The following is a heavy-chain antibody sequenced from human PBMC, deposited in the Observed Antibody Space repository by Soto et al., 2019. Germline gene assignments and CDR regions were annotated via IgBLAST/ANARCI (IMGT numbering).Heavy chain of an antibody. CDR3: ARDVRITIFGVVPYYFDY. Sequence: ASVKVSCKASGYTFTSYGISWVRQAPGQGLEWMGWISAYNGNTNYAQKLQGRVTMTTDTSTSTAYMELRSLRSDDTAVYYCARDVRITIFGVVPYYFDYWGQGTLVTVSS. J-gene: IGHJ4*02. D-gene: IGHD3-3*01. CDR1: GYTFTSYG. V-gene: IGHV1-18*01. CDR2: ISAYNGNT.